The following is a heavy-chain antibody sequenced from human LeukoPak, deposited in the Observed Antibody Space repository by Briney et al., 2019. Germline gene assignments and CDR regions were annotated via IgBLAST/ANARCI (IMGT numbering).Heavy chain of an antibody. CDR3: AGHHPRNTVDF. CDR2: IYYSGTA. V-gene: IGHV4-59*01. J-gene: IGHJ4*02. D-gene: IGHD2/OR15-2a*01. Sequence: SETLSLTCTVSGGSISNYYWSWIRQPPGRGLEWIGYIYYSGTANYNPSLKSRVTISVDTSKNQFSPKLNSVTAADTAVYYCAGHHPRNTVDFWGQGTLVTVSS. CDR1: GGSISNYY.